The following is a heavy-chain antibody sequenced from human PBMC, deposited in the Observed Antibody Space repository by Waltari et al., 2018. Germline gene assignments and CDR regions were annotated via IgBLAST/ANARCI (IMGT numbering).Heavy chain of an antibody. CDR1: GFTFSSYW. D-gene: IGHD3-22*01. CDR3: ARDEAYYYDSSGYSALGY. V-gene: IGHV3-7*01. CDR2: LKQDGSEK. J-gene: IGHJ4*02. Sequence: EVQLVESGGGLVQPGGSLRLSCAASGFTFSSYWMSWFRQDPGKGREWVAKLKQDGSEKYDGDAVKGRFTISRDNAKNSRYLQMNSLRAEDTAVYDCARDEAYYYDSSGYSALGYWGQGTLVTVSS.